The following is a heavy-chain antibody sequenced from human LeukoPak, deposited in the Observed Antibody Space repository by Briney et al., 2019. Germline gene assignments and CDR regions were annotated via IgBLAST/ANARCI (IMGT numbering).Heavy chain of an antibody. CDR2: IYSGGST. V-gene: IGHV3-66*01. CDR1: GFTVSSNY. J-gene: IGHJ4*02. CDR3: ARYSSNWYLGRGYFDY. D-gene: IGHD6-13*01. Sequence: GGSLRLSCAASGFTVSSNYMSWVRQAPGKGLEWVSVIYSGGSTYYADSVKGRFTISRDNSKNTLYLQMNSLRAEDTAVYYCARYSSNWYLGRGYFDYWGQGTLVTVSS.